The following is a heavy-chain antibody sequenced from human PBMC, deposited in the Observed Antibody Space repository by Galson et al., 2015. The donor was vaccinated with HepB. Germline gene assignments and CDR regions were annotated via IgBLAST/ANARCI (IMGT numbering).Heavy chain of an antibody. J-gene: IGHJ4*02. CDR3: ARDSGPYCGGDCYSFDY. V-gene: IGHV1-69*04. D-gene: IGHD2-21*02. CDR1: GGTFNSYA. CDR2: IIPIVDIT. Sequence: SVKVSCKASGGTFNSYALSWVRQAPGQGLEWMGRIIPIVDITNYAQKFQGRVTITADKPTSTAYMELSSLKSEDTAVYFCARDSGPYCGGDCYSFDYWGQGTLVTVSS.